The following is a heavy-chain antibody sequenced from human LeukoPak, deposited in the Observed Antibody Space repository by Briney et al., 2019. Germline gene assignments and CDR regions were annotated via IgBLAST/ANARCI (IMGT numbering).Heavy chain of an antibody. Sequence: GGSLRLSCAASGFTFSDYYMSWVRQAPGKGLEWVSYISSSGSTIYYADSVKGRFTISRDNAKNSLYLQMNSLRAEDTAVYYCASQTVYYDDSSGYPYFDYWGQGTLVTVSS. CDR2: ISSSGSTI. V-gene: IGHV3-11*01. J-gene: IGHJ4*02. CDR3: ASQTVYYDDSSGYPYFDY. D-gene: IGHD3-22*01. CDR1: GFTFSDYY.